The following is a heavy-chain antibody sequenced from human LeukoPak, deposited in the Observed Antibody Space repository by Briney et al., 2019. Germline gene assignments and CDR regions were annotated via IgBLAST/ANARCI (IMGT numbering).Heavy chain of an antibody. CDR3: AKDRETTASGTFDY. Sequence: PGGSLRLSCAASGFTFSNYGMHCVRQAPAKGLERVAGISEDGINKYYADSVNGRFTISRDNSNNTLFLQMNSLRAEDTAVYYCAKDRETTASGTFDYWGQGALVTVSS. CDR2: ISEDGINK. J-gene: IGHJ4*02. D-gene: IGHD1-14*01. CDR1: GFTFSNYG. V-gene: IGHV3-30*18.